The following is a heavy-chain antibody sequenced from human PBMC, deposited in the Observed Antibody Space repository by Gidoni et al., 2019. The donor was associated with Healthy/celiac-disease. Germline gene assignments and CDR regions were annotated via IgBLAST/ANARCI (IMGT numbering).Heavy chain of an antibody. Sequence: EVQLVESGGGLVKPGGSLSLSCAAAGFTFSSFSMNWVRQAPGKGLEWVSSISSSSSYIYYADSVKGRFTISRDNAKNSLYLQMNSLRAEDTAVYYCARDLFGSYPLFDYWGQGTLVTVSS. CDR2: ISSSSSYI. CDR3: ARDLFGSYPLFDY. V-gene: IGHV3-21*01. CDR1: GFTFSSFS. D-gene: IGHD1-26*01. J-gene: IGHJ4*02.